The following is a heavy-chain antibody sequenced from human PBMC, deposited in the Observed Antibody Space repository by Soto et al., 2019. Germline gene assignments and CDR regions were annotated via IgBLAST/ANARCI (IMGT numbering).Heavy chain of an antibody. D-gene: IGHD3-3*01. CDR2: IYSGGST. CDR3: ASIYYDFWSVYRDYYYMDV. CDR1: GFTVSSNY. J-gene: IGHJ6*03. Sequence: GGSLRLSCAASGFTVSSNYMSWVRQAPGKGLEWVSVIYSGGSTYYADPVKGRFTISRHNSKNTLYLQMNSLRAEDTAVYYCASIYYDFWSVYRDYYYMDVWGKGPTVTVSS. V-gene: IGHV3-53*04.